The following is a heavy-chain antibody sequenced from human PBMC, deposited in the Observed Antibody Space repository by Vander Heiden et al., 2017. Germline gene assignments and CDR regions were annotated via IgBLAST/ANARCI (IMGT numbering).Heavy chain of an antibody. Sequence: QLQLQESGPGLVKPSETLSLTCTVSGGSISSSSYYWGWIRQPPGKGLEWIGSIYYSGSTYYNPSLKSRVTISVDTSKNQFSLKLSSVTAADTAVYYCARHIYCSSTSYYLGTVNWFDPWGQGTLVTVSS. CDR1: GGSISSSSYY. CDR3: ARHIYCSSTSYYLGTVNWFDP. D-gene: IGHD2-2*01. V-gene: IGHV4-39*01. CDR2: IYYSGST. J-gene: IGHJ5*02.